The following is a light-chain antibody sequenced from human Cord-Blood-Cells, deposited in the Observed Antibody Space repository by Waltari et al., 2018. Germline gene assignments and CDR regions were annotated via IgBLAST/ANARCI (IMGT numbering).Light chain of an antibody. CDR2: GTK. Sequence: QSVLTQPPSASGTPGQRVTISCSGSSSNIGSNTVNLYQQLPGTAPKLLIYGTKQRPSGVPDRFSGSKSGTSASLAISGLQSEDEADYYCAAWDDSLNGWVFGGGTKLTVL. V-gene: IGLV1-44*01. CDR3: AAWDDSLNGWV. CDR1: SSNIGSNT. J-gene: IGLJ3*02.